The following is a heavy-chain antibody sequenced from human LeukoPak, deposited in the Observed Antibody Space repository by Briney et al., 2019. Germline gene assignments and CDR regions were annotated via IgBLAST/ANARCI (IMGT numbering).Heavy chain of an antibody. CDR1: GFTFTRYA. CDR2: ISGSGGST. D-gene: IGHD6-19*01. CDR3: ANAIAVAGPNFDY. Sequence: GGSLRLSCAASGFTFTRYAMSWVRQAPGKGLEWVSAISGSGGSTYYADSVKGRFTISRDNSKNTLYLQMNSLRAEDTAVYYCANAIAVAGPNFDYWGQGTLVTVSS. V-gene: IGHV3-23*01. J-gene: IGHJ4*02.